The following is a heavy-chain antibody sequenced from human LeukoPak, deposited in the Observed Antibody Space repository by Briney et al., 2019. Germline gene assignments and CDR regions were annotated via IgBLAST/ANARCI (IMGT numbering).Heavy chain of an antibody. CDR3: ARPEVDCSSTSCYLKY. V-gene: IGHV3-64*01. J-gene: IGHJ4*02. Sequence: GGSLRLSCAASGFTFSSYAMYWVRQAPGKGLEYVSAISSNGGSTYYANSVKGRFTISRDNSKNTLYLQMGSLRAEDMAVYYCARPEVDCSSTSCYLKYWGQGTLVTVSS. CDR2: ISSNGGST. D-gene: IGHD2-2*01. CDR1: GFTFSSYA.